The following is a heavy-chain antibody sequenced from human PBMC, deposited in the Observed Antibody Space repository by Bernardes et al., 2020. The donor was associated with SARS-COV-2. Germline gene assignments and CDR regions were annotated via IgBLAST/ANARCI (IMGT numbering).Heavy chain of an antibody. Sequence: SETLSLTCAVYNGSFSAYYWSWIRQTPGKGLEWIGEVNHRGTTNYNPALQSRVLISVETSKNQFSLRVTSVTAADTAIYYCAKDYVRPSWESAVAENAIFAYWGQGSLVTVSA. J-gene: IGHJ4*02. V-gene: IGHV4-34*01. D-gene: IGHD3-16*01. CDR1: NGSFSAYY. CDR2: VNHRGTT. CDR3: AKDYVRPSWESAVAENAIFAY.